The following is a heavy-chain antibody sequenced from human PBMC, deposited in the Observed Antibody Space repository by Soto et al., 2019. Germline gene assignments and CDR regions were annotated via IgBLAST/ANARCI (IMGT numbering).Heavy chain of an antibody. CDR2: IDPSDSYT. J-gene: IGHJ6*02. CDR3: ARLAVATRREYYGMDF. D-gene: IGHD6-19*01. V-gene: IGHV5-10-1*01. CDR1: GYSFTTYW. Sequence: PGESLKISCKGSGYSFTTYWITWVRQMPGKGLEWMGRIDPSDSYTNYSPSFQGHVTISADKSISTAYLQWSSLKASDTAMYYCARLAVATRREYYGMDFWGQGTTVTVS.